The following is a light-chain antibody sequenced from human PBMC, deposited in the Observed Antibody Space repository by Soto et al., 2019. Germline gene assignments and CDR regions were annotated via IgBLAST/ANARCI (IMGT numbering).Light chain of an antibody. CDR3: QQSFSTPPS. J-gene: IGKJ2*01. Sequence: IQMTQSPSSLSTSLGDRVTITCRSNQSIVNYLNWYQHKPGRAPKLLISGASTLQNAVPSRFSGSGSGTDFVLTINTLQAEDFATYYCQQSFSTPPSFGQGTKLEIK. CDR2: GAS. CDR1: QSIVNY. V-gene: IGKV1-39*01.